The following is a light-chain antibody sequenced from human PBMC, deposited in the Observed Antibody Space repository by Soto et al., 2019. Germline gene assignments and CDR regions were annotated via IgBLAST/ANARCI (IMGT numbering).Light chain of an antibody. J-gene: IGKJ1*01. Sequence: EIVLTQSPGTLSLSPGERATLSCRASQSVSSSYLAWYQQKPGQATRLLIYGASSRANGIPDRFSGSGSGTDFTLTISRLEPEDFAVYYCQQYSSSPWTFGQGTKVEIK. CDR1: QSVSSSY. CDR3: QQYSSSPWT. CDR2: GAS. V-gene: IGKV3-20*01.